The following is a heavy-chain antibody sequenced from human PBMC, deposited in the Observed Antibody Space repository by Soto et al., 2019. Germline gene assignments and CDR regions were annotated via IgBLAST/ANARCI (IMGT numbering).Heavy chain of an antibody. CDR1: GFTFSSYG. CDR2: ISYDGSNK. D-gene: IGHD6-19*01. Sequence: QVQLVESGGGVVQPGRSLRLSCAASGFTFSSYGMHWVRQAPGKGLEWVAVISYDGSNKYYADSVKGRFTISSDNSKNTPYRQMNCLRVEDTAVYYCAKQLGLGVAGTALDYWGRGTLVTVTS. CDR3: AKQLGLGVAGTALDY. J-gene: IGHJ4*02. V-gene: IGHV3-30*18.